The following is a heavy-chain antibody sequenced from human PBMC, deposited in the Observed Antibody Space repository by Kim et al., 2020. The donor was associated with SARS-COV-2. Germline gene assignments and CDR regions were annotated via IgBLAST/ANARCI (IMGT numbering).Heavy chain of an antibody. CDR2: ISSSSSYI. Sequence: GGSLRLSCAASGFTFSSYSMNWVRQAPGKGLEWVSSISSSSSYIYYADSVKGRFTISRDNAKNSLYLQMNSLRAEDTAVYYCATNHLRETTLRTNWFDPWGQGTLVTVSS. CDR3: ATNHLRETTLRTNWFDP. CDR1: GFTFSSYS. V-gene: IGHV3-21*01. J-gene: IGHJ5*02. D-gene: IGHD3-10*01.